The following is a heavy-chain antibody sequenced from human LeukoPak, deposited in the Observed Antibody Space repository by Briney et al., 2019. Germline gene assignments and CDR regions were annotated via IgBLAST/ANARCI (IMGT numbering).Heavy chain of an antibody. Sequence: GGSLRLSCAASGFTFSYYGMQWVRQAPGKGLEWVALIWHDGGKRYYADSVKGRFTISRDNSKNTLYLQMTTLKAEDTAVYYCARDADTSEFFSWLDLWGQGTLVTVSS. D-gene: IGHD3-22*01. J-gene: IGHJ5*02. CDR1: GFTFSYYG. CDR2: IWHDGGKR. CDR3: ARDADTSEFFSWLDL. V-gene: IGHV3-33*01.